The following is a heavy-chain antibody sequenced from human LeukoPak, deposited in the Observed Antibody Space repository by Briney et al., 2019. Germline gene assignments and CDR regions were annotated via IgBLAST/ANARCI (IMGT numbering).Heavy chain of an antibody. D-gene: IGHD2-2*01. J-gene: IGHJ4*02. CDR3: ARSYARDY. Sequence: SETLSLTCAVYGGSFSGDYWSWIRQPPGKGLEWIGEINHSGSTNYNPSLKSRVTISVDTSKNQFSLKLSSVTAADTVVYYCARSYARDYWGQGTLVTVSS. CDR1: GGSFSGDY. CDR2: INHSGST. V-gene: IGHV4-34*01.